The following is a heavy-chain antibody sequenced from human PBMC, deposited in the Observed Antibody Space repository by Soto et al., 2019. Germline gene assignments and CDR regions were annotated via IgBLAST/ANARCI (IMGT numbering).Heavy chain of an antibody. D-gene: IGHD6-13*01. CDR3: ARDLAAAAY. Sequence: QVQLVQSGAEVKKPGASVKVSCKASGYIFTNYYIHWVRQAPGQGLEWMAIINPLPTSGSTNYAQKFQWRVTVTRDTSTSTVYLELSSLRSDDTAVDYCARDLAAAAYWGQGTLVTVSS. J-gene: IGHJ4*02. CDR2: INPLPTSGST. V-gene: IGHV1-46*01. CDR1: GYIFTNYY.